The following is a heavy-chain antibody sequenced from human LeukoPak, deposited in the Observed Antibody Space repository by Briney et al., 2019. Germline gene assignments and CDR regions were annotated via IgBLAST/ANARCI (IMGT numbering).Heavy chain of an antibody. CDR3: AKDYYGSGATPEA. CDR2: ISYDGSNK. Sequence: GRALRLSCAASGFTFNDYAMHWVRHAPGKGLEWVSDISYDGSNKYYAHSVKGRFTISRGNSKNTLYLQMNSLRAEDTAVYYCAKDYYGSGATPEAWGQGTLVTVSS. J-gene: IGHJ5*02. CDR1: GFTFNDYA. V-gene: IGHV3-30*18. D-gene: IGHD3-10*01.